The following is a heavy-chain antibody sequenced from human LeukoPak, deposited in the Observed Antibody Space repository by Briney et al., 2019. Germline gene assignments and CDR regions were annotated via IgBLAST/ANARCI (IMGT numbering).Heavy chain of an antibody. D-gene: IGHD5-12*01. V-gene: IGHV3-23*01. J-gene: IGHJ4*02. Sequence: HPGGSLRLSCAASGFTFSSYAMSWVRQAPGKGLEWVSAISGSGGSTYYADSVKGRFTISRDNSKNTLYLQMNSLRAEDTAVYYCAKDRRGYSGYADYWGQGTLVSDSS. CDR2: ISGSGGST. CDR1: GFTFSSYA. CDR3: AKDRRGYSGYADY.